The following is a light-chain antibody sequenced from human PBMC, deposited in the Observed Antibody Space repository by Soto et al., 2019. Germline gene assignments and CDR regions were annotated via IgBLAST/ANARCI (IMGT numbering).Light chain of an antibody. CDR2: SNN. J-gene: IGLJ2*01. Sequence: QSVLTQPPSASGTPGQRVTFSCSGSNSNIGSNPVNWYQQLPGTAPRLLIYSNNQRPSGVPDRFSGSKSGTSASLAISWLLSEDEADYFCSTWDDSLAGLVIFGGGTKVTVL. CDR1: NSNIGSNP. CDR3: STWDDSLAGLVI. V-gene: IGLV1-44*01.